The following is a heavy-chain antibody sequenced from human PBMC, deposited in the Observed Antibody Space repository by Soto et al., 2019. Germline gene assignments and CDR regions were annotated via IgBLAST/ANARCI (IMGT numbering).Heavy chain of an antibody. CDR3: ARGGRYSSSPGDY. CDR2: ISKTGSNK. CDR1: GFTFSSYA. Sequence: QVPLVESGGGVVQPGTSLRRSCAASGFTFSSYAVHWVRQAPGKGLAWVAVISKTGSNKYYADSVKGRFTISRDNSKNTLDLEMSSLRAEDTAMYYCARGGRYSSSPGDYWGQGTLVSVSS. J-gene: IGHJ4*02. D-gene: IGHD6-6*01. V-gene: IGHV3-30-3*01.